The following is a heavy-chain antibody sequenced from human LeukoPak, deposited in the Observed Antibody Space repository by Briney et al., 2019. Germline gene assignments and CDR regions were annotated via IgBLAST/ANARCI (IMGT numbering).Heavy chain of an antibody. CDR1: GFTFSSYA. Sequence: GALRLSCAASGFTFSSYAMSWVRQASGKGLEWVSTISGSGDPTDYADSVKGRFTISRDNSKNTLYLQMNSLRAEDTAVCYCAAYYASGSGPFDYWSQGTLVTVSS. J-gene: IGHJ4*02. D-gene: IGHD3-10*01. CDR3: AAYYASGSGPFDY. CDR2: ISGSGDPT. V-gene: IGHV3-23*01.